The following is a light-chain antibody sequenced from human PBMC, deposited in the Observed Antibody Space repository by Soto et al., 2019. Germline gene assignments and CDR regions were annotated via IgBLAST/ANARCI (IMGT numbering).Light chain of an antibody. CDR1: QSVSSY. V-gene: IGKV3-11*01. CDR3: QQYHIWPSWT. Sequence: DILLQQSRGTLSLSPGERATHSCRASQSVSSYLAWYQQKPGQAPRLLIYDASNRATGIPARFSGSGSGTDFTLTISSLEPEDFAVYFCQQYHIWPSWTFGQGTKVDI. CDR2: DAS. J-gene: IGKJ1*01.